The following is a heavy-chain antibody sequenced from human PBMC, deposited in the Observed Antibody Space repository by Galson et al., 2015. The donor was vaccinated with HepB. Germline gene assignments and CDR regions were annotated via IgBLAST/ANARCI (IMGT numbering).Heavy chain of an antibody. CDR2: ISSSSTI. V-gene: IGHV3-48*01. CDR1: GFTFSSYS. J-gene: IGHJ4*02. D-gene: IGHD3-10*01. Sequence: SLRLSCAASGFTFSSYSMNWVRQAPGKGLEWVSYISSSSTIYYADSVKGRFTISRDNAKNSLYLQMNSLRAEDTAVYYCARPHLYYYGSGRHYYFDYWGQGTLVTVSS. CDR3: ARPHLYYYGSGRHYYFDY.